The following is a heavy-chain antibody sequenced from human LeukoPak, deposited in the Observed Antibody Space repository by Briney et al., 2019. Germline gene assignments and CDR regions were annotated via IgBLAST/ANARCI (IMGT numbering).Heavy chain of an antibody. CDR2: IFPSGGEI. CDR1: GFTFSTFA. CDR3: ARLLGYCSGGSCYSGFFDY. D-gene: IGHD2-15*01. J-gene: IGHJ4*02. Sequence: PGGSLRLSCAASGFTFSTFAMIWVRQPPGKGLEWVSRIFPSGGEIHYADSVRGRFTISRDNSKSTLSLQMNSLRAADTAVYYCARLLGYCSGGSCYSGFFDYWGQGTLVTVSS. V-gene: IGHV3-23*01.